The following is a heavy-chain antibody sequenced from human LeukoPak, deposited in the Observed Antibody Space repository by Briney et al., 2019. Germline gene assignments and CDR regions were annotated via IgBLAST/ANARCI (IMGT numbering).Heavy chain of an antibody. CDR2: IYYTGKT. V-gene: IGHV4-61*03. D-gene: IGHD3-10*01. CDR3: ARGGAWFGDYGMDV. Sequence: SETLSLTCTVSGDSVSNGNYYWSWLRQPPGKALEWIGYIYYTGKTYYNPSLEGRVTILVDTSRNHFSVKLSSVTAADTAVYYCARGGAWFGDYGMDVWGQGTTVTVSS. J-gene: IGHJ6*02. CDR1: GDSVSNGNYY.